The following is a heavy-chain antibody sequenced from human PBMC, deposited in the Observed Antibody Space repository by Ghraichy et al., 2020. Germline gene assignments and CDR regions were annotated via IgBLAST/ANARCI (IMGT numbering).Heavy chain of an antibody. CDR1: GFTFSGYA. J-gene: IGHJ4*02. D-gene: IGHD4-17*01. Sequence: GESLNISCVASGFTFSGYAMSWVRQASGKGLEWVSVISASGATTNYAASVKGRFTISRDSSKNTLSLQMNSLRAEDTALYYCAKTQGTTVTPIDYWGQGTLVTVAS. CDR2: ISASGATT. V-gene: IGHV3-23*01. CDR3: AKTQGTTVTPIDY.